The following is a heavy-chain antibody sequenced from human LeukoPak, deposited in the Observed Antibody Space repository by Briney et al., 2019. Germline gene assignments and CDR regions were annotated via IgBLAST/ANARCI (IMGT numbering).Heavy chain of an antibody. CDR3: AKDNYDSSGYYEHALDL. CDR1: GGSISSGDYY. V-gene: IGHV4-30-4*01. Sequence: SETLSLTCTVSGGSISSGDYYWTWIRQPPGKGLEWIAYIYYTGSTYYNPSLKSRVTISVDTSKNQFSLKMTSLTAADTAVYYCAKDNYDSSGYYEHALDLWGQGTMVTVSS. CDR2: IYYTGST. J-gene: IGHJ3*01. D-gene: IGHD3-22*01.